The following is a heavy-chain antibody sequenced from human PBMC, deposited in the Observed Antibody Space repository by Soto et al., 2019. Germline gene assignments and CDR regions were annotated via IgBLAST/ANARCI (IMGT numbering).Heavy chain of an antibody. J-gene: IGHJ5*02. V-gene: IGHV4-31*03. CDR3: ASGQVGATTWFDP. CDR2: IYDNGTT. D-gene: IGHD1-26*01. CDR1: GASIRSGGYY. Sequence: QLQESGPELVKHSQTLSLTCTVSGASIRSGGYYWSWIRQDPGKGLEWLGYIYDNGTTYYNPYLKSRVSISRDTSKNQFSLKMPSMTAAETAIYYCASGQVGATTWFDPWGQGTKVTVSS.